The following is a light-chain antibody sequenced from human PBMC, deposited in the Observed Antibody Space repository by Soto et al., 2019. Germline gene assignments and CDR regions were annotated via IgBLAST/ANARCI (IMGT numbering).Light chain of an antibody. CDR2: EDN. V-gene: IGLV2-23*01. CDR1: SSDVGSYNL. J-gene: IGLJ3*02. CDR3: CSYAGSTTWV. Sequence: QPVLTQPASVSGSPGQSITISCTGTSSDVGSYNLVSWYQQHPDKAPKLMIYEDNKRPSGVSNRFSGSKSGNTASLTISGLQAEDEADYYCCSYAGSTTWVFGGGTKVTVL.